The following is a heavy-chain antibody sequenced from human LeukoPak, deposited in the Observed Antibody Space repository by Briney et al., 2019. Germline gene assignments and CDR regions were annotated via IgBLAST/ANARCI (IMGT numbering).Heavy chain of an antibody. CDR1: GFTFSSYS. V-gene: IGHV3-21*04. J-gene: IGHJ4*02. Sequence: PGGSLRLSCAASGFTFSSYSMNWVRQAPGKGLEWVSSISSSSSYIYYADSVKGRFTISRDNSKNTLYLQMNSLRAEDTAVYYCAKDILTYYYDSTFFDYWGQGTLVSVSS. CDR3: AKDILTYYYDSTFFDY. CDR2: ISSSSSYI. D-gene: IGHD3-22*01.